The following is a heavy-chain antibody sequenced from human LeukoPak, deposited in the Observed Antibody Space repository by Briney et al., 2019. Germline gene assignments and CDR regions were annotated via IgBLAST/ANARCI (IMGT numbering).Heavy chain of an antibody. V-gene: IGHV4-4*07. Sequence: SEALSLTCTVSGGSISSYYWSWIRQPAGKGLEWIGRIYTSGSTNYNPSLKSRVTMSVDTSKNQFSLKPSSVTAADTAVYYCARVSVVRGAPDYYFDYWGQGTLVTVSS. CDR3: ARVSVVRGAPDYYFDY. D-gene: IGHD3-10*01. CDR2: IYTSGST. J-gene: IGHJ4*02. CDR1: GGSISSYY.